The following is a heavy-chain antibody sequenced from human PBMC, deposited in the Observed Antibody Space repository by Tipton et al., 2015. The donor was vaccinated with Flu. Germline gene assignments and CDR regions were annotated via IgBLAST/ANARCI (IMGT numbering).Heavy chain of an antibody. CDR2: INTDGSTT. J-gene: IGHJ6*02. D-gene: IGHD3-22*01. Sequence: SLRLSCAASGFTFSTYWMHWVRQVPGKGLVWVSRINTDGSTTNYADSVKGRFTISRGNAKNTLYLQMSSLRAEDTAVYYCARVDYYDKGRSMDVWGQGTTVTVSS. CDR1: GFTFSTYW. CDR3: ARVDYYDKGRSMDV. V-gene: IGHV3-74*01.